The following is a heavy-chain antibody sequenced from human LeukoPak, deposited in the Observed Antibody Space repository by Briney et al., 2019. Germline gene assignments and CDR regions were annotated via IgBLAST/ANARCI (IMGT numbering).Heavy chain of an antibody. CDR1: GYSISNDYY. CDR2: IYHSGGS. V-gene: IGHV4-38-2*01. D-gene: IGHD1-1*01. CDR3: AKAGTTGIHHWFDP. Sequence: PSETLSLTCVVSGYSISNDYYWGWIRQPPGKGLEWIGNIYHSGGSYYNPSLKSRVTILVETSKNQFSLKLSSVTAADTAVYYCAKAGTTGIHHWFDPWGQGNLVTVSS. J-gene: IGHJ5*02.